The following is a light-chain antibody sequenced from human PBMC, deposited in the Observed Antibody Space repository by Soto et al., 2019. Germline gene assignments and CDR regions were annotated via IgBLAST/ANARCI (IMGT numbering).Light chain of an antibody. CDR1: SSDVGGYNY. CDR2: EVS. Sequence: QSALTQPPSASGSPGQSVAISCTGTSSDVGGYNYVSWYQQHPGRAPKLIIYEVSKRPSGVPDRFSGSKSGNTASLTVSGLQAEDEADYYCSSYAGSGVFGGGTQLTVL. CDR3: SSYAGSGV. J-gene: IGLJ3*02. V-gene: IGLV2-8*01.